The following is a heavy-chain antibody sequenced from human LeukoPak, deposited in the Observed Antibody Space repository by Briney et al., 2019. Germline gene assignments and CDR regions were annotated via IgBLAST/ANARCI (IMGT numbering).Heavy chain of an antibody. Sequence: PSETLSLTCAVYGGSFSGYYWSWIRQPPGKGLEWIGEINHSGSTNYNPSLKSRVTISADTSKNQFSLKLSSVTAADTAVYYCARTPYCSSTSCYYYGMDVWGQGTTVTVSS. D-gene: IGHD2-2*01. J-gene: IGHJ6*02. CDR1: GGSFSGYY. V-gene: IGHV4-34*01. CDR2: INHSGST. CDR3: ARTPYCSSTSCYYYGMDV.